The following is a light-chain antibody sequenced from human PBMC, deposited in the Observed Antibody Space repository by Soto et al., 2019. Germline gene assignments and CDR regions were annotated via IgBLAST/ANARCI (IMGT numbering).Light chain of an antibody. CDR1: SSDVGGYNY. V-gene: IGLV2-14*01. CDR2: DVS. J-gene: IGLJ1*01. CDR3: SSHTSSSSGYV. Sequence: QSVLTQPASVSGSPGQSITISCTGTSSDVGGYNYVSWYQQHPGKAPKLMIYDVSNRPSGVSNRFSGSKSGNTASLTISGLQAEDEADYYCSSHTSSSSGYVFGTGIKVTV.